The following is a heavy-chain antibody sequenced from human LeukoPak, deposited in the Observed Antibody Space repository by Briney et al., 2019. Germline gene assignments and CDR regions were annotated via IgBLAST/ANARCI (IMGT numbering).Heavy chain of an antibody. CDR1: GFTFSSYS. V-gene: IGHV3-48*01. Sequence: GGSLRLPCAASGFTFSSYSMNWVRQAPGKELEWVSYISSSSSTIYYADSVKGRFTISRDNAKNSLYLQMNSLRAEDTAVYYCARDELELLDYWGQGTLVTVSS. CDR3: ARDELELLDY. CDR2: ISSSSSTI. D-gene: IGHD1-7*01. J-gene: IGHJ4*02.